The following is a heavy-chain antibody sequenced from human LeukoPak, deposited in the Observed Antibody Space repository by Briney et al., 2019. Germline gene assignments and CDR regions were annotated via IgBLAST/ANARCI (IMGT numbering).Heavy chain of an antibody. CDR3: ARGRGYDYVWGSYRKYYYGMDV. V-gene: IGHV4-34*01. Sequence: SETLSLTCAVYGGSFSGYYWSWIRQPPGKGLEWIGEINHSGSTNYNPSLKSRVTISVDTSKNQFSLKLSSVTAADTAVYYCARGRGYDYVWGSYRKYYYGMDVWGQGTTVTVSS. CDR2: INHSGST. D-gene: IGHD3-16*02. CDR1: GGSFSGYY. J-gene: IGHJ6*02.